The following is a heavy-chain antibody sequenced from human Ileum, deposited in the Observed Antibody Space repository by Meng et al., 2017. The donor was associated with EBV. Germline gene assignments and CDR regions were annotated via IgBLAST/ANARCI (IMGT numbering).Heavy chain of an antibody. CDR3: ARAHPVVYFFDY. J-gene: IGHJ4*02. CDR2: IQHSGST. V-gene: IGHV4-30-2*01. CDR1: GGSIRSGGHS. D-gene: IGHD4-23*01. Sequence: QLHLQEPCAGLVKPSPPLSLTFAVSGGSIRSGGHSWSWIRQPPGKGLEWIGDIQHSGSTYYNPSLKSRVTISVDRSRNQFSLKLSSVTAADTAVYYCARAHPVVYFFDYWGQGTLVTVSS.